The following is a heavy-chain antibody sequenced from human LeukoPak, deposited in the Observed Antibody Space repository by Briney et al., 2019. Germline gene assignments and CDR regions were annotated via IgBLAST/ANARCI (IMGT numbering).Heavy chain of an antibody. D-gene: IGHD1-26*01. CDR3: ARMYSGTSYYFDL. J-gene: IGHJ4*02. CDR1: GVSIRYYH. V-gene: IGHV4-59*13. CDR2: FSYSGST. Sequence: PSETLSLTCSVSGVSIRYYHWIWIRHPPAKGLVLMGYFSYSGSTRHNPSLKSRVTMSVDTSQYQFSLRLSSVCAADTPVYYCARMYSGTSYYFDLWGQGTVLWVSS.